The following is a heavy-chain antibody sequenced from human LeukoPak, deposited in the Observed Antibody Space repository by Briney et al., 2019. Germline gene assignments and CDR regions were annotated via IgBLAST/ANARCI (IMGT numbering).Heavy chain of an antibody. Sequence: PGGSLRLSCAASGLASRFTFTSYAMTWVRQAPRKGLEWVSSISVSGASTYYADSVKGRFTISRDNSKNSLYLQMNSLRDEDTAVYFCARNNDFWSALGGFDIWGQGTMVTVSS. D-gene: IGHD3-3*01. CDR1: GLASRFTFTSYA. CDR3: ARNNDFWSALGGFDI. CDR2: ISVSGAST. J-gene: IGHJ3*02. V-gene: IGHV3-23*01.